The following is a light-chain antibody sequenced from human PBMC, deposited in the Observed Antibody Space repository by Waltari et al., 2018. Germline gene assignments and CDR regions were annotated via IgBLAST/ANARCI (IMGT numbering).Light chain of an antibody. CDR1: YSNTRRTA. CDR2: TDN. CDR3: ATCDDSLNAWV. V-gene: IGLV1-44*01. Sequence: QSVLTQPPSASGTPGHRLTIPCSGSYSNTRRTAVKWYQQHPETAPKRLFYTDNQRPSGVPDRFSGSKSGTSASLAISGLQSEDEADYHCATCDDSLNAWVFGGGTKVTVL. J-gene: IGLJ3*02.